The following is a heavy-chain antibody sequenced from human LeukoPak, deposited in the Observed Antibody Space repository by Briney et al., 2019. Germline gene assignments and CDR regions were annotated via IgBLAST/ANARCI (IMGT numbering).Heavy chain of an antibody. J-gene: IGHJ4*02. CDR2: ISGSGGST. CDR3: AKIGGRDYYDSSGYFFDY. Sequence: PGRSLRLFCAASGHTFSSYAMSWVRQARGKGLEWGSAISGSGGSTYYADSVKGRITISRDNSKNTLYLQMNSLRAEDTAVYYCAKIGGRDYYDSSGYFFDYWGQGTLVTVSS. V-gene: IGHV3-23*01. D-gene: IGHD3-22*01. CDR1: GHTFSSYA.